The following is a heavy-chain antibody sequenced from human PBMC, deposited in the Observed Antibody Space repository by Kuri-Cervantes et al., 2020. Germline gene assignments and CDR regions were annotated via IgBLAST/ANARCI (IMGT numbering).Heavy chain of an antibody. CDR1: GYSFTNYG. J-gene: IGHJ4*02. Sequence: ASVKVSCKASGYSFTNYGVSWVRQAPGQGLEWLGWISPSNGDTNYAQKFQGRVTMTTDTSTSTAYMELTSLRSDDTAVYFCARDRITVSGLDYWGQGTRVTVSS. D-gene: IGHD6-19*01. V-gene: IGHV1-18*01. CDR3: ARDRITVSGLDY. CDR2: ISPSNGDT.